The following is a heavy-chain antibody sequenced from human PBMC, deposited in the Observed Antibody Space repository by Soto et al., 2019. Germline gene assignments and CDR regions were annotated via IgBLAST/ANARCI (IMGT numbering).Heavy chain of an antibody. Sequence: QLQLQESGPGLVKPSETLSLTCTVSGGSISSSSYYWDWIRQPPGKGLEWIGSIYYSGSTYFNPSLMSRVTISVDTSKNQFSLKLSSVTAADTAVYYCARRNWTNGYYFDYWGQGTLVTVSS. D-gene: IGHD1-20*01. J-gene: IGHJ4*02. CDR3: ARRNWTNGYYFDY. CDR1: GGSISSSSYY. V-gene: IGHV4-39*01. CDR2: IYYSGST.